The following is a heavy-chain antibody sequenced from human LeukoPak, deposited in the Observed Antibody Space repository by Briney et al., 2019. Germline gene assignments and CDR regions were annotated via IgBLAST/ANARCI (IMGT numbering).Heavy chain of an antibody. CDR3: AKDGDTAMVLDY. CDR2: IDSSSRYI. V-gene: IGHV3-21*04. CDR1: GFTFSSYN. D-gene: IGHD5-18*01. J-gene: IGHJ4*02. Sequence: GGSLRLSCAASGFTFSSYNMDWVRQAPGKGLEWVSFIDSSSRYIYQADSVKGRFTISRDNAKSSVFLQMNSLRAEDTAMYYCAKDGDTAMVLDYWGQGTLVTVSS.